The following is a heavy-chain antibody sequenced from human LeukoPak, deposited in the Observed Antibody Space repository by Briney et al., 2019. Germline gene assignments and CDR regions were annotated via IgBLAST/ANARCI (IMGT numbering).Heavy chain of an antibody. CDR3: ASPRGDSGSYFFSDAFDI. CDR1: GGTFSSYA. CDR2: IIPIFGTA. V-gene: IGHV1-69*05. D-gene: IGHD1-26*01. Sequence: SVKVSCKASGGTFSSYAISWVRQAPGQGLEWMGGIIPIFGTANYAQKYQGRDTITTDESTSTAYMELSSLKSEDTAVYYCASPRGDSGSYFFSDAFDIWGQGTMVTVSS. J-gene: IGHJ3*02.